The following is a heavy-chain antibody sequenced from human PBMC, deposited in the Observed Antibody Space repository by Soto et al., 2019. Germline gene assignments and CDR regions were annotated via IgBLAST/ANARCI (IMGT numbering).Heavy chain of an antibody. CDR2: IWYDGSNK. Sequence: PGWSLRLSCASSGFTFSSYGMHWVRQAPGKGLEWVAVIWYDGSNKYYADSVKGRFTISRDNSKNTLYLQMNSLRAEDTAVYYCAREDSVGGVEGWFDPWGQGTLVTVSS. D-gene: IGHD3-16*01. V-gene: IGHV3-33*01. CDR3: AREDSVGGVEGWFDP. CDR1: GFTFSSYG. J-gene: IGHJ5*02.